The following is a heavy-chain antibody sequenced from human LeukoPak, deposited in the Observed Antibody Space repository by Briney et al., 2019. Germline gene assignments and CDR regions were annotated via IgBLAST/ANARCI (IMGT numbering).Heavy chain of an antibody. Sequence: SETLSLTCAVSGGSISSSNWWSWVRQPPGKGLEWIGEIYHSGSTNYNPSLTSRVTISVDKSKNQFSLKLSSVTAADTAVYYCASRDVFLWCGELSGFDYWGQGTLVTVSS. CDR3: ASRDVFLWCGELSGFDY. CDR2: IYHSGST. D-gene: IGHD3-10*01. V-gene: IGHV4-4*02. CDR1: GGSISSSNW. J-gene: IGHJ4*02.